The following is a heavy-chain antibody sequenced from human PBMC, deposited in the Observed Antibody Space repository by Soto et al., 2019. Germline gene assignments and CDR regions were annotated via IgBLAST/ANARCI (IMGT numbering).Heavy chain of an antibody. J-gene: IGHJ6*02. CDR2: ISYDGSNK. CDR3: AKEYRSAYSSSCLGLGNYYYGMDV. Sequence: VGSLRLSCAASGFTFSSYGMHWVRQAPGKGLEWVAVISYDGSNKYYADSVKGRFTISRDNSKNTLYLQMNSLRAEDTAVYYCAKEYRSAYSSSCLGLGNYYYGMDVWGQGTTVTVSS. D-gene: IGHD6-13*01. CDR1: GFTFSSYG. V-gene: IGHV3-30*18.